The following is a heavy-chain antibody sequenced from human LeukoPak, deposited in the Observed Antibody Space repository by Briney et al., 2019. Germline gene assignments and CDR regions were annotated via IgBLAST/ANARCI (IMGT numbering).Heavy chain of an antibody. D-gene: IGHD6-13*01. Sequence: GESLKISCKGSGYSFTSYWIAWVRQLPGKGLEWMGIIYPGDSNTRYSPSFQGQVTISADKSISTAYLQWSSLKASDTAMYYCARRPIYSNPREEFFEYWGQGTLVTVSS. V-gene: IGHV5-51*01. CDR2: IYPGDSNT. CDR3: ARRPIYSNPREEFFEY. CDR1: GYSFTSYW. J-gene: IGHJ4*02.